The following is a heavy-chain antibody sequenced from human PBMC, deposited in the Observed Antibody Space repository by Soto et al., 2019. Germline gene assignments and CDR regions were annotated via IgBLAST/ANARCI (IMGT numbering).Heavy chain of an antibody. Sequence: QVQLVQSGAEVKQPGSSVKVSCKASGGTFSSYTISWVRQAPGQGLEWMGRIIPILGIENYAQEFQGRVTITADKTTSTAYTELRSLRCEDTAVYYCARGPPGWGSTVDYWGQGTLVTVSS. V-gene: IGHV1-69*02. CDR2: IIPILGIE. D-gene: IGHD6-19*01. CDR3: ARGPPGWGSTVDY. CDR1: GGTFSSYT. J-gene: IGHJ4*02.